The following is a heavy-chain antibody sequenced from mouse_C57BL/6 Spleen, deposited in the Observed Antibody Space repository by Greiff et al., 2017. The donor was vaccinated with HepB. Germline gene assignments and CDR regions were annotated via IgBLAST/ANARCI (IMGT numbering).Heavy chain of an antibody. Sequence: EVQLQQSGAELVRPGASVKLSCTASGFNIKDDYMHWVKQRPEQGLEWIGWIDPENGDTEYASKFQGKATITADTSSNTAYLQLSSLTSEDTAVYYCTNPYYSNTGFAYWGQGTLVTVSA. V-gene: IGHV14-4*01. D-gene: IGHD2-5*01. CDR2: IDPENGDT. CDR1: GFNIKDDY. J-gene: IGHJ3*01. CDR3: TNPYYSNTGFAY.